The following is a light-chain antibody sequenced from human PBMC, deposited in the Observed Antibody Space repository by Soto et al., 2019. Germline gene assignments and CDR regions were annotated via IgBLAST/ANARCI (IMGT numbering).Light chain of an antibody. J-gene: IGKJ2*01. CDR1: RSFRSSY. V-gene: IGKV3-20*01. CDR2: GAS. Sequence: IVLTQATDTLSLSPGEIATLYFLASRSFRSSYLAWYQHKAGQAPRLLISGASNRATDIPDRFSGSESGTDFTLTISRLEPEDFAVYYCQNYGISPPYTFGQGTKLEIK. CDR3: QNYGISPPYT.